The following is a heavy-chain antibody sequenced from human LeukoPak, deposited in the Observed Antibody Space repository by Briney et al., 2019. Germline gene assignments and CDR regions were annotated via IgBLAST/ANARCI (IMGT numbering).Heavy chain of an antibody. CDR2: IYYSGST. CDR1: GGSISSYY. V-gene: IGHV4-59*01. J-gene: IGHJ3*02. CDR3: ARGYCSSTSCYALGYCSGGSCYGRTFDI. Sequence: PSETLSLTCTVAGGSISSYYWSWIRQPPGKGLEWVGYIYYSGSTNYNPSLKSRVTISVDPSKNQFSLKLSSVTAADTAVYYCARGYCSSTSCYALGYCSGGSCYGRTFDIWGQGTMVTVSS. D-gene: IGHD2-2*01.